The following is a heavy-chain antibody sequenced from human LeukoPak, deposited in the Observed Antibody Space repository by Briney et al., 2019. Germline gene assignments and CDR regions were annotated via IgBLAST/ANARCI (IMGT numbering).Heavy chain of an antibody. CDR3: ARHVSYYDSSGYYYGGWFDP. D-gene: IGHD3-22*01. J-gene: IGHJ5*02. V-gene: IGHV5-51*01. CDR1: GYSFTSYW. Sequence: GESLKISCKGSGYSFTSYWIGWVRQMPGKGLEWMGILYHGDSDTRYSPSFQGQVTISADKSISTAYLQWSSLKASDTAMYYCARHVSYYDSSGYYYGGWFDPWGQGTLVTVSS. CDR2: LYHGDSDT.